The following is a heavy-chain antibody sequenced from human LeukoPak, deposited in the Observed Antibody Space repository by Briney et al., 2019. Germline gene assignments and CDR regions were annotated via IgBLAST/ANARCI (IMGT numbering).Heavy chain of an antibody. CDR1: GFTVSYNY. CDR3: ARDLMGIAYRGAFYY. J-gene: IGHJ4*02. D-gene: IGHD6-13*01. CDR2: LYTGGTT. Sequence: GGSLRLSCAVSGFTVSYNYMSWVRQAPGKGLEWVSVLYTGGTTYYADSVKGRFTISRDNAKNSLYLQMNSLRAEDTAVYYCARDLMGIAYRGAFYYWGQGTLVTVSS. V-gene: IGHV3-53*01.